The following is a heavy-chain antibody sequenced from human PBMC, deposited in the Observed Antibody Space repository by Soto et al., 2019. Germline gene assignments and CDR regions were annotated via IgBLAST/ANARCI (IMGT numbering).Heavy chain of an antibody. CDR1: GFTFSSYG. CDR2: IWYDGSNK. D-gene: IGHD3-9*01. Sequence: GGSLRLSCAASGFTFSSYGMHWVRQAPGKGLEWVAVIWYDGSNKYYADSVKGRFTISRDNSKNTLYLQMNSLRAEDTAVYYCAGADWAGWFDPWGQGTLVTVSS. V-gene: IGHV3-33*01. J-gene: IGHJ5*02. CDR3: AGADWAGWFDP.